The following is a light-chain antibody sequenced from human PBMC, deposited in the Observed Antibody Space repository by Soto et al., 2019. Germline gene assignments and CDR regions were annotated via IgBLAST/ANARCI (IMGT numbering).Light chain of an antibody. J-gene: IGKJ3*01. CDR2: GAS. CDR3: QQYGSSPFT. Sequence: DIVLTQSPGTLSLSPGERATLSCRASQSISSLYLAWYQQKPGQAPRLLIYGASSRATGIPDRFSGSGSGTDFTLTISRLEPEDFALYYCQQYGSSPFTFGPGTKVDIK. CDR1: QSISSLY. V-gene: IGKV3-20*01.